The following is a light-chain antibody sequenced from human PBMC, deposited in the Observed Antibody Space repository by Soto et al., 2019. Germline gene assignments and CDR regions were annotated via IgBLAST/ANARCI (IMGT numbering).Light chain of an antibody. CDR3: CSYAGARV. Sequence: QSALTQPRSVSGSPGQSVTISCTGTSSDVGGCNYVSWYQQHPGKAPKLMIYDVSKRPSGVPDRFSGSKSGNTASLTISGLQAEDEADYYCCSYAGARVFGTGTKVTVL. J-gene: IGLJ1*01. CDR2: DVS. V-gene: IGLV2-11*01. CDR1: SSDVGGCNY.